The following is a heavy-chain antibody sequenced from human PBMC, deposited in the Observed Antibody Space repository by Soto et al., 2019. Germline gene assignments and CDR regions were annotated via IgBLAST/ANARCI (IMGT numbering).Heavy chain of an antibody. V-gene: IGHV3-9*01. CDR1: GFIFDDFG. Sequence: EVQLVESGGGLVQPGRSLRLSCAASGFIFDDFGMHWVRQAPGKGLEWVSGVTWNSGNIDYADSVKGRFTITRDNPKNSLYLQMNGLRGEDTALYYCAKDRYGSLEGGMDVWGQGTTVTVSS. D-gene: IGHD1-26*01. CDR2: VTWNSGNI. CDR3: AKDRYGSLEGGMDV. J-gene: IGHJ6*02.